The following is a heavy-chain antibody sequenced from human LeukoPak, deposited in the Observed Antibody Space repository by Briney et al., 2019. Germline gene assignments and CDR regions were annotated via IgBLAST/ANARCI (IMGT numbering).Heavy chain of an antibody. CDR1: GFTFSSYT. J-gene: IGHJ4*02. V-gene: IGHV3-30*04. CDR2: TSSNGDNK. Sequence: GGSLRLSCAASGFTFSSYTMHWVRQAPGKGLDCVAITSSNGDNKNYADSVKGRFTISRDNSKNRLYLHMNSPRPEDTAVYYCARDRPRGYSGYDLEYWGQGTLVTVSS. D-gene: IGHD5-12*01. CDR3: ARDRPRGYSGYDLEY.